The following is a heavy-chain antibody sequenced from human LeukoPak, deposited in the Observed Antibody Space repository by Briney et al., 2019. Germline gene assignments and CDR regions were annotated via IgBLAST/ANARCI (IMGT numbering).Heavy chain of an antibody. CDR1: GFSFSGYW. V-gene: IGHV3-7*03. CDR2: INQDGSAQ. J-gene: IGHJ1*01. Sequence: GGSLRLSCAASGFSFSGYWMSWVRQAPGKGLEWVANINQDGSAQYYVDSVKGQFTISRDNAKNSLYLQMNSLRAEDTAVYYCARVGYSSGWPEYFQHWGQGTLVTVSS. D-gene: IGHD6-19*01. CDR3: ARVGYSSGWPEYFQH.